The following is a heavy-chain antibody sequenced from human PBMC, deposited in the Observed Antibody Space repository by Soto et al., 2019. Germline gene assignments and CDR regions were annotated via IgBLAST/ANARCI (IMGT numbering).Heavy chain of an antibody. D-gene: IGHD3-3*01. J-gene: IGHJ6*02. CDR2: IIPIFGTA. CDR3: ARGDVAIFGVADYYYYYGMDV. Sequence: QVQLVQSGAEVKKPGSSVKVSCKASGGTFSSYAISWVRQAPGQGLEWMGGIIPIFGTANYAQKFQGRVTITADESTSTAYMELSSLRSEDTAVYYCARGDVAIFGVADYYYYYGMDVWGQGTAVTVSS. CDR1: GGTFSSYA. V-gene: IGHV1-69*01.